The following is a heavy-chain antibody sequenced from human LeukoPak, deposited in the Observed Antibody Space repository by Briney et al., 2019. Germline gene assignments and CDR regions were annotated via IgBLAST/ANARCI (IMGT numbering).Heavy chain of an antibody. J-gene: IGHJ4*02. CDR1: GYTFTSYG. V-gene: IGHV1-18*01. Sequence: ASVKVSCKASGYTFTSYGISWVRQAPGQGLEWMGWIRAYNGNTNYAQKLQGRVTMTTDTSTSTAYMELRSLRSDDTAAYYCARDKGSIFGVVISDWGQGTLVTVSS. CDR2: IRAYNGNT. CDR3: ARDKGSIFGVVISD. D-gene: IGHD3-3*01.